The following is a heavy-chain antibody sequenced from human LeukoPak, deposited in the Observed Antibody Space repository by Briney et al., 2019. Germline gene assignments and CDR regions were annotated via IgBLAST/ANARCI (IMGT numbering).Heavy chain of an antibody. J-gene: IGHJ3*01. CDR1: GGSITSSNSY. D-gene: IGHD3-22*01. Sequence: HSETLPLTCTVSGGSITSSNSYWGWIRQPPGKGLEWLGSISYSGISHYYPSVSSRVTISVDTAKYHFSLNLRYVTAADTAVYYCARDPGHYYYDGGGRQDAFDLWGQGTMVTVSS. CDR2: ISYSGIS. CDR3: ARDPGHYYYDGGGRQDAFDL. V-gene: IGHV4-39*07.